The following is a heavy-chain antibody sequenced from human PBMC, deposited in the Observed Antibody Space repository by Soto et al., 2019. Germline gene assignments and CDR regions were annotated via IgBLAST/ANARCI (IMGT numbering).Heavy chain of an antibody. V-gene: IGHV1-18*01. Sequence: SVKVSCKASGYTFTSKCISCVRQETGQGLEWMGWISAYNGNTNYAQKLQGRVTMTTDTSTSTAYMELRSLRSDDTAVYYCARLPESYCSGGSCPGSDWFAPWGQGTLVTVSS. CDR3: ARLPESYCSGGSCPGSDWFAP. CDR2: ISAYNGNT. J-gene: IGHJ5*02. CDR1: GYTFTSKC. D-gene: IGHD2-15*01.